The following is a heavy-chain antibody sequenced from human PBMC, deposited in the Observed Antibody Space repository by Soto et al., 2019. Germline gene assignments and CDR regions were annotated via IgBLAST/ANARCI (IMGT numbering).Heavy chain of an antibody. D-gene: IGHD3-3*01. CDR2: ISGSGGST. CDR1: GFTFSSYG. V-gene: IGHV3-23*01. CDR3: ARGLELLRFLEWLPKDFDY. J-gene: IGHJ4*02. Sequence: GGSLRLCCAASGFTFSSYGMHWVRQAPGKGLEWVSAISGSGGSTYYADSVKGRFTISRDNSKNTLYPQMNSLRAEDTAVYYCARGLELLRFLEWLPKDFDYWGQGTLVTVSS.